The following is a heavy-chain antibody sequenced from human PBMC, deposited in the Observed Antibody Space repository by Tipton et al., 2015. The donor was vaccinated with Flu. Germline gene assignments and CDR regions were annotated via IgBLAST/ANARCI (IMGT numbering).Heavy chain of an antibody. V-gene: IGHV1-2*02. CDR1: GYTFTGYY. CDR2: INPNSGGT. D-gene: IGHD3-9*01. Sequence: QVQLVQSGAEVKKPGASVKVSCKASGYTFTGYYMHWVRQAPGQGLEWMGWINPNSGGTNYAQKFQGRVTMTRDTSISTAYMELSRLRSDDTAVYYCARDHEPRVVRYFDFLGEGRFDYWGQRTLVTVSS. CDR3: ARDHEPRVVRYFDFLGEGRFDY. J-gene: IGHJ4*02.